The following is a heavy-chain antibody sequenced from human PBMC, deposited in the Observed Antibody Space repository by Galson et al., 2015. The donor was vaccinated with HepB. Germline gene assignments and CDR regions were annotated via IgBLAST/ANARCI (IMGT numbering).Heavy chain of an antibody. V-gene: IGHV1-8*01. J-gene: IGHJ4*02. D-gene: IGHD3-10*01. CDR1: GYTFTSYD. CDR3: ARALKYGTEYYFDY. CDR2: MNPNSGNT. Sequence: SVKVSCKASGYTFTSYDINWVRQATGQGLEWMGWMNPNSGNTGYAQKFQGRVTMTRNTSISTAYMELSSLTSEDTAVYYCARALKYGTEYYFDYWGQGTLVAVSS.